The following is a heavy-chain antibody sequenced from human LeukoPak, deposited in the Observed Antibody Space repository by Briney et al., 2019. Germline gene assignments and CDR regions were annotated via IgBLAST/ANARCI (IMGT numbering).Heavy chain of an antibody. CDR1: GLTFSSYS. Sequence: SGGSLRLSCVVSGLTFSSYSMSWVRQAPGKGLEWVSGISASGGDTWYPDSVKGRFTISRDNSKNTLYLQMNSLRAEDTAVYYCAKRDGVFWGQGTLVTVSS. CDR3: AKRDGVF. V-gene: IGHV3-23*01. J-gene: IGHJ4*02. CDR2: ISASGGDT. D-gene: IGHD2-8*01.